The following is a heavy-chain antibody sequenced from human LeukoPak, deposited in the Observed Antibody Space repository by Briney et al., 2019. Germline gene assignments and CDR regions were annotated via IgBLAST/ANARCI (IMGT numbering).Heavy chain of an antibody. CDR3: ERSRGSTSERSDY. CDR1: VFTFSDYW. V-gene: IGHV3-7*01. D-gene: IGHD2-2*01. Sequence: GGSLRLSCTASVFTFSDYWMTWVRQAPGKGLEWVANIKQDGSAKYYVDSVKGRFTISRDNAKNSLYLQMDSLRVEDTATYYCERSRGSTSERSDYWGQGTLVTVSS. J-gene: IGHJ4*02. CDR2: IKQDGSAK.